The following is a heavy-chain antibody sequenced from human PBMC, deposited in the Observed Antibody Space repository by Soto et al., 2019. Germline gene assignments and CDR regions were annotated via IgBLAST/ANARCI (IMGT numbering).Heavy chain of an antibody. CDR2: IYPGDSDT. V-gene: IGHV5-51*01. D-gene: IGHD1-26*01. CDR1: GYSFTSYW. J-gene: IGHJ4*02. Sequence: PRESLKISCEGTGYSFTSYWIAWVRQMPGKGLEWMGIIYPGDSDTRYSPSFQGQVTISADKSISTAYLQWSSLKASDTAKYYCARQDPSGSSLLGTLDYWGQGTLVTVSS. CDR3: ARQDPSGSSLLGTLDY.